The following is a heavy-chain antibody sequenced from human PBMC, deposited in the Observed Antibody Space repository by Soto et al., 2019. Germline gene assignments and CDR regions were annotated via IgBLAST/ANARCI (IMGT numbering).Heavy chain of an antibody. V-gene: IGHV1-18*01. Sequence: QVQLVQSGAEVKKPGASVKVSCKASGYTFTSYGISWVRQAPGQGLERMGWISAYNGNTNYAQKLQGRVTITTDTSASTAYMELRSLRSADTAVYYCARRRCSNSWFDPWGQGTLVTVSS. CDR2: ISAYNGNT. D-gene: IGHD6-13*01. J-gene: IGHJ5*02. CDR3: ARRRCSNSWFDP. CDR1: GYTFTSYG.